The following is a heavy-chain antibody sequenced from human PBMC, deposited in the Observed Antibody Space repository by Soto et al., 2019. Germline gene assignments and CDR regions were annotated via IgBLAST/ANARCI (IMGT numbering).Heavy chain of an antibody. Sequence: PGGSLRLSCAASGFTFSTYAMAWVRQAPGKGLEWVSGVSASGLNTDYADPVKGRFTMSRDSSQNTIYLQMNSLGDGDTAIYYCVRDRFTIFGVAENRFETWGQGTLVTVSS. CDR3: VRDRFTIFGVAENRFET. J-gene: IGHJ5*02. CDR2: VSASGLNT. V-gene: IGHV3-23*01. CDR1: GFTFSTYA. D-gene: IGHD3-3*01.